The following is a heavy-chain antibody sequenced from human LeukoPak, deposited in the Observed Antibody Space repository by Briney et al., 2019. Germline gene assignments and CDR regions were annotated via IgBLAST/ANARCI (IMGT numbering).Heavy chain of an antibody. CDR2: ISSSSSYI. J-gene: IGHJ3*02. CDR3: ARDGWELHDAFDI. Sequence: PGGSLRLSCAASGFIFSDHYMDWVRQAPGKGLEWVSSISSSSSYIYYADSVKGRFTISRDNAKNSLYLQMNSLRAEDTAVYYCARDGWELHDAFDIWGQGTMVTVSS. V-gene: IGHV3-21*01. CDR1: GFIFSDHY. D-gene: IGHD1-26*01.